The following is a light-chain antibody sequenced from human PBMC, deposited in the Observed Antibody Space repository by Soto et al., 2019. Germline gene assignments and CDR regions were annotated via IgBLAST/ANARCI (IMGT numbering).Light chain of an antibody. CDR2: AAS. V-gene: IGKV1D-16*01. J-gene: IGKJ4*01. CDR3: QQYNTYPLT. Sequence: DIQLTQSPSSLTASVGDRVTITCRASQGVGTWLAWYQQKPEKSTKSLIYAASNLQDGVPSRFNGSGSGTDFTLTIASLQPADVATYFCQQYNTYPLTFGGGTRVGI. CDR1: QGVGTW.